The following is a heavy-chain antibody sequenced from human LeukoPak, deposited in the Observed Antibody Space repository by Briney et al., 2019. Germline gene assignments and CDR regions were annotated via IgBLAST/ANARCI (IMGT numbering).Heavy chain of an antibody. CDR3: ARVMATRGAKMIDS. CDR1: GFSLNSRGMC. CDR2: IDWDGED. D-gene: IGHD3-16*01. J-gene: IGHJ4*02. Sequence: SGPALVKPTQTLTLTCTFSGFSLNSRGMCITWIRQFPGKAPEWLGRIDWDGEDLYRPSLQSRPTISKDTSKNEVVPEMTNMDPMDTGTYFCARVMATRGAKMIDSWGPGTLITVSS. V-gene: IGHV2-70*17.